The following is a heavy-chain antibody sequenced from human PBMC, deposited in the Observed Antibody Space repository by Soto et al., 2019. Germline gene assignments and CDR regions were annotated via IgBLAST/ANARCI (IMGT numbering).Heavy chain of an antibody. J-gene: IGHJ3*02. CDR3: ARAMTSLVRDAFDI. D-gene: IGHD6-13*01. CDR2: INHSGST. CDR1: GGSFSGYY. V-gene: IGHV4-34*01. Sequence: QVQLQQWGAGLLKPSETLSLTCAVYGGSFSGYYWSWIRQPPGKGLEWIGEINHSGSTNYNPSLKSRVTISVDTSKNQFSLKLSSVTAADTAVYDCARAMTSLVRDAFDIWGQGTMVTVSS.